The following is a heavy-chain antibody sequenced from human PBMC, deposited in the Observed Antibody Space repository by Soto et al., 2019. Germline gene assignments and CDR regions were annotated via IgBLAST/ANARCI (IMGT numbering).Heavy chain of an antibody. CDR1: GFTFSSYG. J-gene: IGHJ4*02. Sequence: QVQLVESGGGVVQPGRSLRLSCAASGFTFSSYGMHWVRQAPGKGLEWVAVIWYDGSNKYYADSVKGRFTISRDNSKNTLYLQMNSLRAEDTAVYYCARAEAYGDYVSDYWGQGTLVTVSS. D-gene: IGHD4-17*01. CDR2: IWYDGSNK. V-gene: IGHV3-33*01. CDR3: ARAEAYGDYVSDY.